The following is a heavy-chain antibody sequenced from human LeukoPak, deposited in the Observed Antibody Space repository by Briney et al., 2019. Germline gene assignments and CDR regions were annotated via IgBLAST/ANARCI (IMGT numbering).Heavy chain of an antibody. J-gene: IGHJ4*02. D-gene: IGHD5-18*01. CDR3: ARGGKQLWVFDY. CDR1: GFTFSSYS. Sequence: GGSLRLSCAASGFTFSSYSMDWVRQAPGKGLEWVSSISSSSSYIYYADSVKGRFTISRDNAKNSLYLQMNSLRAEDTAVYYCARGGKQLWVFDYWGQGTLVTVSS. CDR2: ISSSSSYI. V-gene: IGHV3-21*01.